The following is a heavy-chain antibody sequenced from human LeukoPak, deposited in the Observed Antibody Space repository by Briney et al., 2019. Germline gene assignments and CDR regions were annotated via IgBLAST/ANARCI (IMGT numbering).Heavy chain of an antibody. CDR1: GYTFTGFY. V-gene: IGHV1-2*02. Sequence: ASVKVSCKASGYTFTGFYMHWVRQAPGQGLEWMGWINPNSGDTNYAQKFQGRVTMTRDTSISTAYMELSRLRSDDTAVYYCAREGNRSSDSSASYPLDYWGQGTLVTVSS. J-gene: IGHJ4*02. CDR3: AREGNRSSDSSASYPLDY. D-gene: IGHD1-26*01. CDR2: INPNSGDT.